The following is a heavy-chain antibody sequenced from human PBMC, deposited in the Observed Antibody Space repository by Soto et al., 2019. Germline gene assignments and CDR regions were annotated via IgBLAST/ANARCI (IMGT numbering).Heavy chain of an antibody. CDR2: IIPIFGKV. D-gene: IGHD6-19*01. Sequence: QVQLLQSGAEVKKPGSSVRVSCEASGGTFRTYAISWVRQAPGQGLEWMGEIIPIFGKVNYAQKFQGRVTITADESXTXVXXDLRSLTTEDTAVYYCAKGAVAGTPTSYYYYGMDVWGQGTTVTVS. CDR1: GGTFRTYA. J-gene: IGHJ6*02. CDR3: AKGAVAGTPTSYYYYGMDV. V-gene: IGHV1-69*12.